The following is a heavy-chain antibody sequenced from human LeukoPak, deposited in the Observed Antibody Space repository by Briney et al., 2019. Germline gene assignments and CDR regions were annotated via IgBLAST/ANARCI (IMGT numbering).Heavy chain of an antibody. Sequence: GGSLRLSCAASGFTFSTYWMSWARQAPGKGLEWVANIKQDGSEKYYVDSVKGRFTISRDNAKNSLYLQMSSLRADDTAVYYCARDLPTGSDYFDYWGQGTLVTVSS. CDR2: IKQDGSEK. CDR1: GFTFSTYW. CDR3: ARDLPTGSDYFDY. D-gene: IGHD6-6*01. V-gene: IGHV3-7*01. J-gene: IGHJ4*02.